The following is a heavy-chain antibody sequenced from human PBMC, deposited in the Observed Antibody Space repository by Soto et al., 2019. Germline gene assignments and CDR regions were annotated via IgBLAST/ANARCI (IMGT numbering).Heavy chain of an antibody. D-gene: IGHD3-10*01. CDR3: ARERGKQTYFDY. Sequence: PGGSLRLSCAASGFTFSSYGMHWVRQAPGKGLEWVAVIWYDGSNKYYADSVKGRFTISRDNSKNTLYLQMNSLRAEDTAVYYCARERGKQTYFDYRGQGTLVTVSS. V-gene: IGHV3-33*01. CDR2: IWYDGSNK. J-gene: IGHJ4*02. CDR1: GFTFSSYG.